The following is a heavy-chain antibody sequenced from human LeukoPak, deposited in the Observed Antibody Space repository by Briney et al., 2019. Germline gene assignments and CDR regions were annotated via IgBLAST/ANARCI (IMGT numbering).Heavy chain of an antibody. J-gene: IGHJ4*02. CDR3: AREITIFGVVIPLGY. V-gene: IGHV1-69*01. CDR2: IIPIFGTA. Sequence: SVKVSCKASGGTFSSYAISWVRQAPGQGLEWMGGIIPIFGTANYAQKFQGRVTITADESTSTAYMELSSLRSEDTAVYYCAREITIFGVVIPLGYWGQGTLVTVSS. D-gene: IGHD3-3*01. CDR1: GGTFSSYA.